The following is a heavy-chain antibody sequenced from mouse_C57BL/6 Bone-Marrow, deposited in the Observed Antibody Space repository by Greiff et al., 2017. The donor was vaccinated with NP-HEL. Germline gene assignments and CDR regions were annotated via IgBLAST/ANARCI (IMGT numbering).Heavy chain of an antibody. CDR2: ISSGSSTI. CDR3: ATMDY. Sequence: EVQLQESGGGLVKPGGSLKLSCAASGFTFSDYGMHWVRQAPEKGLEWVAYISSGSSTIYYAATVKGRFTISRDNAKNTLFLQMTSLRSEDTAMYYCATMDYWGQGTSVTVSS. V-gene: IGHV5-17*01. J-gene: IGHJ4*01. CDR1: GFTFSDYG.